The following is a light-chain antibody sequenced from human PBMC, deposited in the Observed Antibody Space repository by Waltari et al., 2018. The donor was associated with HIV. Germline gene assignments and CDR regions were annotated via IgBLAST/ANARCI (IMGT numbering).Light chain of an antibody. Sequence: PGERATLPCRASQSVRSASLAWYQQKPGQAPKPLIYGASSRAPGIPDRFSGSGAVTDFILTISRLEPEDCAVYYCQQYAASPLTFGGGTKVEIK. J-gene: IGKJ4*01. CDR3: QQYAASPLT. V-gene: IGKV3-20*01. CDR2: GAS. CDR1: QSVRSAS.